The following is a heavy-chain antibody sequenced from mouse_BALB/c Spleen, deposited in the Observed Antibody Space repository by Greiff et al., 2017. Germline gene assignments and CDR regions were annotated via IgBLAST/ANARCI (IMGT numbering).Heavy chain of an antibody. V-gene: IGHV1-31*01. Sequence: VQLQQSGPELVKPGASVKISCKASGYSFTGYYMHWVKQSHVKSLEWIGRINPYNGATSYNQNFKDKASLTVDKSSSTAYMELHSLTSEDSAVYYCARWDDYLSYWGQGTLVTVSA. CDR1: GYSFTGYY. CDR3: ARWDDYLSY. CDR2: INPYNGAT. D-gene: IGHD2-4*01. J-gene: IGHJ3*01.